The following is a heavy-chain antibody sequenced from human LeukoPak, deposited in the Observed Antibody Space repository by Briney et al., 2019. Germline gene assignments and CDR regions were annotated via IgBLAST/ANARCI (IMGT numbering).Heavy chain of an antibody. CDR3: ARRAGAYSRPYDY. V-gene: IGHV3-53*01. CDR1: GFTVSSNS. Sequence: GGSLRLSCAASGFTVSSNSMSWVRQAPGKGLEWVSFIYSDNTHYSDSVKGRFTISRDNSKNTLYLQMNSLRAEDTAVYYCARRAGAYSRPYDYWGQGTLVTVSS. D-gene: IGHD4/OR15-4a*01. J-gene: IGHJ4*02. CDR2: IYSDNT.